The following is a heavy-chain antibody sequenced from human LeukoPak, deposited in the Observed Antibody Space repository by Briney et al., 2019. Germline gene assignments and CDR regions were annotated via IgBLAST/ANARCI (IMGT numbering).Heavy chain of an antibody. CDR1: GFTFSSYA. CDR2: ISGNGGST. J-gene: IGHJ6*02. CDR3: AKGLTVTMWGQGMDV. V-gene: IGHV3-23*01. D-gene: IGHD4-11*01. Sequence: PGGSLRLSCAASGFTFSSYAMSWVRQAPGKGLEWVSSISGNGGSTKYADSVKGWFTISRDNSKNTLYLQMNSLRAEDTAVYYCAKGLTVTMWGQGMDVWGQGTTVTVSS.